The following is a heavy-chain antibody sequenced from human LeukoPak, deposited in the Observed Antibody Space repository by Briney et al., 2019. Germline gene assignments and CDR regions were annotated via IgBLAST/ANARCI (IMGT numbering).Heavy chain of an antibody. CDR1: GYTFTSYY. D-gene: IGHD1-26*01. Sequence: SCKASGYTFTSYYMHWVRQAPGKGLEWVAVISYDGSNKYYADSVKGRFTISRDNSKNTLYLQMNSLRAEDTAVYYCARWELLDYWGQGTLVTVSS. V-gene: IGHV3-30*03. CDR2: ISYDGSNK. J-gene: IGHJ4*02. CDR3: ARWELLDY.